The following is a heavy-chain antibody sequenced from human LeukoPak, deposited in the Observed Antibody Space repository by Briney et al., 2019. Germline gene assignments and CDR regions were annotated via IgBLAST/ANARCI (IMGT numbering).Heavy chain of an antibody. CDR3: AREHSSSFFDY. D-gene: IGHD6-13*01. V-gene: IGHV4-34*01. CDR1: GGSFSGYY. J-gene: IGHJ4*02. Sequence: SETLSLTCAVCGGSFSGYYWSWIRQPPGKGLEWIGEINHSGSTNYNPSLKSRVTISVDTSKNQFSLKLSSVTAADTAVYYCAREHSSSFFDYWGQGTLVTVSS. CDR2: INHSGST.